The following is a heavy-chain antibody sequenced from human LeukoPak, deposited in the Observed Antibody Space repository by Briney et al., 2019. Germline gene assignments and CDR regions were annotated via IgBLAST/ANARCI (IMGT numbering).Heavy chain of an antibody. J-gene: IGHJ6*02. V-gene: IGHV4-34*01. CDR2: INHSGST. D-gene: IGHD2-2*01. Sequence: SETLSLTCAVYGGSFSGYYWSWIRQPPGKGLEWIWEINHSGSTNYNPSLKSRVTISVNTSKNQFSLKLSSVTAADTAVYYCARGPYCSSTSCPKGRYYYYYGMDVWGQGTTVTVSS. CDR1: GGSFSGYY. CDR3: ARGPYCSSTSCPKGRYYYYYGMDV.